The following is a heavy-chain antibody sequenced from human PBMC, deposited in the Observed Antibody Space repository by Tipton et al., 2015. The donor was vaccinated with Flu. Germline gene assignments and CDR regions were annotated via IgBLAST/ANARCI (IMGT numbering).Heavy chain of an antibody. Sequence: LRLSCSVSGDSIASDYYWGWIRQPPGKGLEWIGNIYRSGSAYYNPSLKSRVSISVDTSKNQFSLKVSSVTAADTAVYYCARSTYYYGSGSSDYWGQGTLVTVSS. CDR2: IYRSGSA. V-gene: IGHV4-38-2*01. D-gene: IGHD3-10*01. J-gene: IGHJ4*02. CDR3: ARSTYYYGSGSSDY. CDR1: GDSIASDYY.